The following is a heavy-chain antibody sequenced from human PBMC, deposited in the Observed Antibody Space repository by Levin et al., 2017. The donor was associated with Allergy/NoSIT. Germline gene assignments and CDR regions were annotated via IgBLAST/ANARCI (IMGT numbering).Heavy chain of an antibody. J-gene: IGHJ5*02. Sequence: GESLKISCRVSGYTLSQLSMHWVRQAPGKGLEWMGGFDPEYGKTIYAQKFQGRVTMTEDTSTDTAYMELSSLTSEDTAVYYCATGLQCSSTTCYTSVDWFDPWGQGTLVTVSS. CDR1: GYTLSQLS. CDR3: ATGLQCSSTTCYTSVDWFDP. D-gene: IGHD2-2*02. CDR2: FDPEYGKT. V-gene: IGHV1-24*01.